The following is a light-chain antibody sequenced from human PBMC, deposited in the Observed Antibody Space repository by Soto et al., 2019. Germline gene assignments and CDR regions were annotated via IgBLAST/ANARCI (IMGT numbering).Light chain of an antibody. CDR2: AAS. J-gene: IGKJ1*01. Sequence: IQMPQSPYTLSGSVGDRVTITCRASQTIISWLAWYQQKPGKAPKLLIYAASSLQSGIPSRFSGSGSETDFTLTISSLQPEDFATYYCQQSYSTLWTFGQGTKVDIK. V-gene: IGKV1-39*01. CDR1: QTIISW. CDR3: QQSYSTLWT.